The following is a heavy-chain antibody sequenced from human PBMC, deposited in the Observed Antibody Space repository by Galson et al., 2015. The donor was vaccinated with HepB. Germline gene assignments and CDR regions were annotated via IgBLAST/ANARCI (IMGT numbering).Heavy chain of an antibody. Sequence: SLRLSCAASGFTFSSYGMHWVRQAPGKGLEWVAFIRYDGSNKYYADSVKGRFTISRDSSKNTLYLQMNSLITEDTAVYYCAKDWGSWDHWGEYNWFDPWGQGTLVTVSS. J-gene: IGHJ5*02. CDR1: GFTFSSYG. D-gene: IGHD3-16*01. CDR2: IRYDGSNK. CDR3: AKDWGSWDHWGEYNWFDP. V-gene: IGHV3-30*02.